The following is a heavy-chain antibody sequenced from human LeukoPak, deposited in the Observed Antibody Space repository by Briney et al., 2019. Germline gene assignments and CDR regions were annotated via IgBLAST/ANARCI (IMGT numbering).Heavy chain of an antibody. J-gene: IGHJ3*02. D-gene: IGHD3-22*01. V-gene: IGHV4-39*07. CDR3: ARHVNYYDSPTLRSFPLFDI. Sequence: SETLSLTCTVSGGSISSSNYYWGWIRQPPGKGLEWIGSIYYSGSTYYNPSLKSRVTISVDTSKNQFSLKLSSVTAADTAVYYCARHVNYYDSPTLRSFPLFDIWAKGQWSPSLQ. CDR1: GGSISSSNYY. CDR2: IYYSGST.